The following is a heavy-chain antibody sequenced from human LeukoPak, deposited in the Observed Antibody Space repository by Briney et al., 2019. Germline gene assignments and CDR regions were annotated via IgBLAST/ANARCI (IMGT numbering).Heavy chain of an antibody. CDR2: INAGNGNT. J-gene: IGHJ4*02. CDR3: ARDIGGSSWYSFDY. V-gene: IGHV1-3*03. Sequence: ASVKVSCKASGGTFSSYAISWVRQAPGQRLEWMGWINAGNGNTKYSQEFQGRGTITRDTSASTAYMELSSLRSEDMAVYYCARDIGGSSWYSFDYWGQGTLVTVSS. CDR1: GGTFSSYA. D-gene: IGHD6-13*01.